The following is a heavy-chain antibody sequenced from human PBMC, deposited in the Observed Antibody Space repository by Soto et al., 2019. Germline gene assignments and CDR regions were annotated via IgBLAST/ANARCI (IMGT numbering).Heavy chain of an antibody. CDR2: MNPKSGNT. CDR3: ARAPEYSSTWDFYYYYMDV. V-gene: IGHV1-8*01. D-gene: IGHD6-13*01. CDR1: GYIFTSYD. J-gene: IGHJ6*03. Sequence: QVQLVQSGAEVKKPGASVKVSCKASGYIFTSYDINWVRQATGQGLEWVGWMNPKSGNTGYAQKFEGRVTMTRNTYISTAYMERSSLRSEDTAVYYCARAPEYSSTWDFYYYYMDVWGNGTTVAVS.